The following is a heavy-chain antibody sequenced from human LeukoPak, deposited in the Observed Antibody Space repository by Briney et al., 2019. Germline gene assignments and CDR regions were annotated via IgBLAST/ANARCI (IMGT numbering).Heavy chain of an antibody. V-gene: IGHV3-7*02. CDR3: ARVSPGHYFDY. CDR1: GFTFSIYW. J-gene: IGHJ4*02. CDR2: IKEDGVEE. Sequence: GGSLRLSCTASGFTFSIYWMSWVRQAPGKGLEWVASIKEDGVEEHYVDSVKGRFTISRDNARNSVHVQMNSLRAEDTAVYFCARVSPGHYFDYWGQGALVTVSS.